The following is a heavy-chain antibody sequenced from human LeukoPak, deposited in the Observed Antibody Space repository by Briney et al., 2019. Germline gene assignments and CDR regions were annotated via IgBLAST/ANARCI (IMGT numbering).Heavy chain of an antibody. D-gene: IGHD1-26*01. V-gene: IGHV3-48*01. CDR3: ARDRLTSGSYFFDY. CDR2: ISGRSSTI. Sequence: PGGSLRLSCAASAFTFSDYSMNWVRQAPGKGLEWISYISGRSSTIYYADSVRGRFTISRDNAKNSMYLQINSLRAEDTAVYYCARDRLTSGSYFFDYWGQGTPVTVSS. J-gene: IGHJ4*02. CDR1: AFTFSDYS.